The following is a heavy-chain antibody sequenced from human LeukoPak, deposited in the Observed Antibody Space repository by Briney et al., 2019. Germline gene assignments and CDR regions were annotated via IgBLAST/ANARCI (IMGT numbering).Heavy chain of an antibody. CDR3: AKDRVDTAMVGDYYYYCMDV. D-gene: IGHD5-18*01. CDR2: IYSGGST. CDR1: GFTVSSNY. V-gene: IGHV3-53*01. Sequence: GGSLRLSCAASGFTVSSNYMSWVRQAPGKGLEWVSVIYSGGSTYYADSVKGRYTISRDNSKNTLYLQMNSLRAEDTAVYYCAKDRVDTAMVGDYYYYCMDVWGKGTTVTISS. J-gene: IGHJ6*03.